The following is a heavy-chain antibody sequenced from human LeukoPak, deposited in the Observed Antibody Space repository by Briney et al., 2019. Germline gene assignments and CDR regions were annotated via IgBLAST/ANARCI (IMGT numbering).Heavy chain of an antibody. CDR3: LRVPY. CDR2: ISSDGSNT. J-gene: IGHJ4*02. V-gene: IGHV3-74*01. Sequence: PGGSLRLSCAVSGFTFSKYYMHWGRQAPGKGLVWVSRISSDGSNTNYADSVKGRFTISRDNAKNTLYLQMNSLRGEDTAVYYCLRVPYWGKGALVTVSS. CDR1: GFTFSKYY.